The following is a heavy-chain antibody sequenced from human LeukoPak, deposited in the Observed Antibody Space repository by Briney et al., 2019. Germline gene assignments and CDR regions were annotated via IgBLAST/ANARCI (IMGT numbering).Heavy chain of an antibody. CDR1: GYTFTGYY. D-gene: IGHD1-26*01. CDR2: INPNSGGT. V-gene: IGHV1-2*02. Sequence: EASVKVSCKASGYTFTGYYMHWVRQAPGQGLEWMGWINPNSGGTNYAQKFQGRVTMTRDTSLSTAYMELSRLRSDDTAVYYCARDPTGSYYLAAFDIWGQGTMVTVSS. J-gene: IGHJ3*02. CDR3: ARDPTGSYYLAAFDI.